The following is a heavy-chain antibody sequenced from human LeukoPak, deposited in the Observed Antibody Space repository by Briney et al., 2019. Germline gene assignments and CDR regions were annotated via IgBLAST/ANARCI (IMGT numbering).Heavy chain of an antibody. Sequence: GGSLRLSCAASGFTFDDHVMVWVRQAPGKGLEWVSGINWNGATTGYADSVKGRFTISRDNVRNSLYLQMDSLRAEDTALYFCARGENVCPSPGGFGVWGPGKMFTVSS. CDR1: GFTFDDHV. D-gene: IGHD2-8*02. J-gene: IGHJ3*01. CDR3: ARGENVCPSPGGFGV. V-gene: IGHV3-20*04. CDR2: INWNGATT.